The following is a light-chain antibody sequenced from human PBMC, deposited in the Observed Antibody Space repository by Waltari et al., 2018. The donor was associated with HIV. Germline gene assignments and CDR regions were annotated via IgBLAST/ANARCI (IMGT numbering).Light chain of an antibody. CDR3: QQYGSSLPYR. CDR2: GAS. Sequence: EIVLTQSPGTLSLSPGERATLSCKASQSVSSSYLAWYQQKPGQAPRLLSYGASSRATGIPDRFSGSGSETDFTFTISRLETEDFAVYYCQQYGSSLPYRFGQGTKLEIK. CDR1: QSVSSSY. J-gene: IGKJ2*03. V-gene: IGKV3-20*01.